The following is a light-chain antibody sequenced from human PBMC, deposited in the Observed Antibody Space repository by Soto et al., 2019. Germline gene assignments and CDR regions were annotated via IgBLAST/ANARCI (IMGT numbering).Light chain of an antibody. Sequence: QSALTQPASVSGSPGQSITISCTGTSSDVGGYNYVSWYQQHPGNAPKLLVYEVTNRPSGVSDRFSGSKSGNTASLTISGLQAEDEADYYCNSYTNSSAVVFGGGTKVTV. V-gene: IGLV2-14*01. J-gene: IGLJ2*01. CDR2: EVT. CDR3: NSYTNSSAVV. CDR1: SSDVGGYNY.